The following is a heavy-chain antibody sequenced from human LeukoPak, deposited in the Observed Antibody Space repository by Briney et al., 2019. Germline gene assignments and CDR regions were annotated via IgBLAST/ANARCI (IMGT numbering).Heavy chain of an antibody. V-gene: IGHV3-30*02. CDR3: AKPHFDY. Sequence: GGSLRLSCAASGFTFSSYSMNWVRQAPGKGLEWVGFIRFDGSNKYYADSVKGRFTISRDNSKNMLYLQMNSLRAEDTAVYYCAKPHFDYWGQGTLVTASS. J-gene: IGHJ4*02. CDR1: GFTFSSYS. CDR2: IRFDGSNK.